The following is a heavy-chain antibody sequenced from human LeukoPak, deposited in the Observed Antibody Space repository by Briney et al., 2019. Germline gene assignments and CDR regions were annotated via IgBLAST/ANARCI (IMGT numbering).Heavy chain of an antibody. D-gene: IGHD1-26*01. CDR3: ARTQSQSGSYRYYFGY. Sequence: SETLSLTCTVSGGSISNYYWTWIRQPAGKGLEWIGRMYTSGNTLYNPSLKSRVTMSLDPSKNQFSLKLNSVTAADTAVYYCARTQSQSGSYRYYFGYWGQGTLVTVSS. CDR2: MYTSGNT. V-gene: IGHV4-4*07. CDR1: GGSISNYY. J-gene: IGHJ4*02.